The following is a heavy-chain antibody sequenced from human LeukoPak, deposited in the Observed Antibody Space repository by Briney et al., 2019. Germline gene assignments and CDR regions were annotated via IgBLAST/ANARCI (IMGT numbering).Heavy chain of an antibody. V-gene: IGHV3-9*01. CDR1: GGSISSGGYS. CDR3: AKDEEYDSSGYYDY. CDR2: ISWNSGSI. J-gene: IGHJ4*02. Sequence: LSLTCAVSGGSISSGGYSWSWIRQPPGKGLEWVSGISWNSGSIGYADSVKGRFTISRDNAKNSLYLQMNSLRAEDTALYYCAKDEEYDSSGYYDYWGQGTLVTVSS. D-gene: IGHD3-22*01.